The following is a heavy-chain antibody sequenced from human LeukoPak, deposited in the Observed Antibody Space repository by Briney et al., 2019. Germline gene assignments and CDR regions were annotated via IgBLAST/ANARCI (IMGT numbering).Heavy chain of an antibody. J-gene: IGHJ1*01. Sequence: PGRSLRLSCAASGFTFSTYAMHWVRQAPGEGLEWVAVISYDGSNKYYADSVKGRFTISRDNSKNTLYLQMNSLRADDTAVYYCARALSQQLIRYSQDWGQGTLVTVSS. CDR3: ARALSQQLIRYSQD. CDR2: ISYDGSNK. D-gene: IGHD1-1*01. CDR1: GFTFSTYA. V-gene: IGHV3-30-3*01.